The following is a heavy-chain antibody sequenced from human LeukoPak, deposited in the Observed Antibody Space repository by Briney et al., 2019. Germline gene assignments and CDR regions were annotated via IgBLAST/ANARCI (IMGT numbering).Heavy chain of an antibody. J-gene: IGHJ4*02. CDR1: GYTFTSYG. D-gene: IGHD5-12*01. V-gene: IGHV1-18*01. Sequence: ASVKVSCKASGYTFTSYGISWVRQAPGQGLEWMEWISAYNGNTNYAQKLQGRVTMTTDTSTSTAYMELRSLRSDDTAVYYCARDSIVATIHYFDYWGQGTLVTVSS. CDR3: ARDSIVATIHYFDY. CDR2: ISAYNGNT.